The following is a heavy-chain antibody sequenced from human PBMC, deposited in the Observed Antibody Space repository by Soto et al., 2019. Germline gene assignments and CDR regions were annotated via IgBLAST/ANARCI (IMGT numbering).Heavy chain of an antibody. J-gene: IGHJ5*02. V-gene: IGHV3-23*01. CDR1: GFTFSSYA. CDR2: ISGSGGST. CDR3: VKDEGSGPLGH. Sequence: GGSLRLSCAASGFTFSSYAMSWVRQAPGKGLEWVSGISGSGGSTYYADSVKGRFTISRDNSKNTLYLQMSSLRAEDTGVYYCVKDEGSGPLGHWGQGTLVTVSS. D-gene: IGHD2-15*01.